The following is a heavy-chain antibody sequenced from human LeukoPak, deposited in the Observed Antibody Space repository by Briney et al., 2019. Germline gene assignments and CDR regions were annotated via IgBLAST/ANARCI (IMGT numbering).Heavy chain of an antibody. Sequence: GGSLRLSCAASGFTFSNYWMTWVRQAPGKGLEWVANIKRDGTEKYYVDSVTGRFTISRDNAKNSLYLQMNSLRAEDTAVYYCARSGYYDSSGYYYVELWIPPFDYWGQGTLVTVSS. V-gene: IGHV3-7*01. D-gene: IGHD3-22*01. CDR2: IKRDGTEK. CDR3: ARSGYYDSSGYYYVELWIPPFDY. J-gene: IGHJ4*02. CDR1: GFTFSNYW.